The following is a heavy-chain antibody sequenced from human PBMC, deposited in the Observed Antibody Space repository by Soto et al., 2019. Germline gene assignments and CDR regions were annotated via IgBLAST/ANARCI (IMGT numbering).Heavy chain of an antibody. J-gene: IGHJ6*02. Sequence: ASVKVSYKASGYTFSTYALHWVRQAPGQGLEWMGWINGGNGHTRYSQKFKDRVTISRDTPASTAYMELSGLRSEDTAVYYCARGKGMEENYYYYGMDVWGQGTTVTVSS. D-gene: IGHD1-1*01. V-gene: IGHV1-3*01. CDR1: GYTFSTYA. CDR3: ARGKGMEENYYYYGMDV. CDR2: INGGNGHT.